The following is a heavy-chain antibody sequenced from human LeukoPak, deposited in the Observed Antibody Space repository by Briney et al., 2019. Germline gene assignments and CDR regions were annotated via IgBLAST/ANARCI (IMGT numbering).Heavy chain of an antibody. CDR1: GYTFTSYG. CDR3: ARNDFWSDYYSGGQAYYFDY. J-gene: IGHJ4*02. D-gene: IGHD3-3*01. V-gene: IGHV1-18*01. Sequence: GASVKVSCKASGYTFTSYGISWVRQAPGQGLEWMGWISAYNGNTNYAQKLQGRVTMTTDTSTSTAYMELRSLRPDDTAVYYCARNDFWSDYYSGGQAYYFDYWGQGTLVTVSS. CDR2: ISAYNGNT.